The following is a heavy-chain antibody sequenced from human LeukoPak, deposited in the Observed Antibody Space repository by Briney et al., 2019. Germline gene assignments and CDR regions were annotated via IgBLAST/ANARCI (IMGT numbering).Heavy chain of an antibody. CDR3: AREPDYYYGYPLAFDY. V-gene: IGHV4-34*01. J-gene: IGHJ4*02. CDR1: RGTLSGYY. CDR2: INHSGSA. Sequence: PSETLSLTCAVYRGTLSGYYWSWIRQPPGKGREGMGEINHSGSANYNPSLKSRVTISVDTSKNPFSLKLSSVSAADTAVYYCAREPDYYYGYPLAFDYWGQGTLVTVSS. D-gene: IGHD3-10*01.